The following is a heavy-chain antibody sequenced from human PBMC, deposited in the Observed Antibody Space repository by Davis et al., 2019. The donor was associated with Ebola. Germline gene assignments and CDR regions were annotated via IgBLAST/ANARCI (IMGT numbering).Heavy chain of an antibody. D-gene: IGHD2-21*01. CDR1: DSSITSGSY. CDR2: IPHIGRAT. V-gene: IGHV4-38-2*02. Sequence: SETLSLTCLVSDSSITSGSYWGCIRHPPGKWLGWLGRIPHIGRATSYNPSLRSRVTITVDTSKNQFSLKLSSVIAADTAVYYCARDFRPWQVGYSQFDYWGQGTLVTVSS. J-gene: IGHJ4*02. CDR3: ARDFRPWQVGYSQFDY.